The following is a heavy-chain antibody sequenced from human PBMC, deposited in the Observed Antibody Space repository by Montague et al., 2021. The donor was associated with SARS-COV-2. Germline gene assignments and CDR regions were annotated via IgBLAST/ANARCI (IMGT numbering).Heavy chain of an antibody. D-gene: IGHD6-13*01. CDR1: GGSISSRSYY. V-gene: IGHV4-39*07. CDR3: ARVGRQQLVRLSGMDV. Sequence: SETLSLTCTVSGGSISSRSYYWGWIRQPPGKGLEWIGSIYYSGSTYYNPSLKSRVTISVGTSKNQFSLKLSSVTAADTAVYYCARVGRQQLVRLSGMDVWGQGTTVAVSS. J-gene: IGHJ6*02. CDR2: IYYSGST.